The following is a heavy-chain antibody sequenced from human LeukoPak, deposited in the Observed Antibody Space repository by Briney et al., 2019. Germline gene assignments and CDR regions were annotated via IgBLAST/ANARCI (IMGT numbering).Heavy chain of an antibody. V-gene: IGHV3-33*06. D-gene: IGHD3-3*01. CDR3: AKDAYYDFWSGYYTSNYYYYMDV. CDR2: IWYDGSNK. Sequence: GGSLRLSCAASGFTFSSYGMHWVRQAPGKGLEWVAVIWYDGSNKYYADSVKGRFTISRDNSKNTLYLQMNSLRAEDTAVYYCAKDAYYDFWSGYYTSNYYYYMDVWGKGTTVTVSS. CDR1: GFTFSSYG. J-gene: IGHJ6*03.